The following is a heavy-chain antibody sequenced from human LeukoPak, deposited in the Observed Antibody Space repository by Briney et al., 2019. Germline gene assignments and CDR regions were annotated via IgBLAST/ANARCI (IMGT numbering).Heavy chain of an antibody. V-gene: IGHV4-59*01. J-gene: IGHJ6*03. CDR3: AGGYSYGSTYYYMDV. Sequence: PSEALSLTCTVSGGSISSYYWSWIRQPPGKGLEWIGYIYYSGSTNYNPSLKSRVTISVDTSKNQFSLKLSSVTAADTAVYYCAGGYSYGSTYYYMDVWGKGTTVTISS. CDR2: IYYSGST. CDR1: GGSISSYY. D-gene: IGHD5-18*01.